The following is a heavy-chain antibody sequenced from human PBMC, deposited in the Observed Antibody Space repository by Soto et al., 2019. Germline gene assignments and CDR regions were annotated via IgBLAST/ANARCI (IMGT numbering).Heavy chain of an antibody. CDR3: ARGGPPIDY. CDR2: ISAYNGNT. CDR1: GYTFTSYG. Sequence: GASVKVSCKVSGYTFTSYGISWVRQAPGQGLEWMGWISAYNGNTNYAQKFQGRVTITRDTSTSTAYMELSSLRSEDTAVYYCARGGPPIDYWGQGTLVTVSS. J-gene: IGHJ4*02. D-gene: IGHD3-10*01. V-gene: IGHV1-18*01.